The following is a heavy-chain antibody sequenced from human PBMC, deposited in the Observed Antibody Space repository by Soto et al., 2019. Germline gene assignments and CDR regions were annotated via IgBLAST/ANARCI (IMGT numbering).Heavy chain of an antibody. D-gene: IGHD4-17*01. CDR2: ISAYNGNT. J-gene: IGHJ6*03. CDR3: ASGPTTVTWDYSYYYYMDV. CDR1: GYTFTSYG. Sequence: ASVKVSCKASGYTFTSYGISWVRQAPGQGLEWMGWISAYNGNTNYAQKLQGRVTITTDTSTSTAYMELRSLRSDDTAVYYCASGPTTVTWDYSYYYYMDVWGKGTTVTASS. V-gene: IGHV1-18*01.